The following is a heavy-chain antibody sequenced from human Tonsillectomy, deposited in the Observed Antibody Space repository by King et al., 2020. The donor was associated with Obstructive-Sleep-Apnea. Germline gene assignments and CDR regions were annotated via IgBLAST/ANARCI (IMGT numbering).Heavy chain of an antibody. CDR3: AKAPERITAYFDY. CDR1: GFTFGNYS. Sequence: VQLVESGGGLVQPGGSLRLSCVASGFTFGNYSMTWVRQAPGKGLEWVAAISHSGKTTYYADSVKGRFTISRDNSRSTLFLQMNSLRAGDTAFYYCAKAPERITAYFDYWGLGTLLTVSA. V-gene: IGHV3-23*04. J-gene: IGHJ4*02. D-gene: IGHD1-14*01. CDR2: ISHSGKTT.